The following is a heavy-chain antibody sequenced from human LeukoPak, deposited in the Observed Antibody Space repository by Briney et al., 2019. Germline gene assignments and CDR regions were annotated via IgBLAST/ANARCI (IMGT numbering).Heavy chain of an antibody. CDR1: GDSITGYY. J-gene: IGHJ3*02. CDR3: RKSDGYGLIRI. V-gene: IGHV4-39*07. CDR2: IYYTGNT. Sequence: PSETLSLTCSVSGDSITGYYWGWIRQPPGKGLEWIGNIYYTGNTYYNSSLKSRVTISLDTSKNQFSLKVISMTAADTAAYYCRKSDGYGLIRICGRGTMVTVSS. D-gene: IGHD3-10*01.